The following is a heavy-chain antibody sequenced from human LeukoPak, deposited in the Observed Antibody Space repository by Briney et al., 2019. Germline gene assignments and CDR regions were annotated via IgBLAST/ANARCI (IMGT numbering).Heavy chain of an antibody. Sequence: PSETLSLTCTVSGGSISSYYWSWIRQPPGKGLEWIGYIYYSGSTNYNPSLKSRVTISVDTSKNQFSLKLSSVTAADTAVYYCAGGPNSGSYLIDYWGQGTLVTVSS. V-gene: IGHV4-59*01. D-gene: IGHD1-26*01. CDR1: GGSISSYY. J-gene: IGHJ4*02. CDR2: IYYSGST. CDR3: AGGPNSGSYLIDY.